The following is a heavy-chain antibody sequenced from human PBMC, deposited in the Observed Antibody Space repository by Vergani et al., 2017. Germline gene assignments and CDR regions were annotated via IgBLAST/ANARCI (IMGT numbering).Heavy chain of an antibody. CDR3: ANVGYYDSSGYYFFDY. CDR1: GYTFTSYG. J-gene: IGHJ4*02. CDR2: ISAYNGNT. V-gene: IGHV1-18*01. Sequence: QVQLVQSGAEVKKPGASVKVSCKASGYTFTSYGISWVRQAPGQGLEWMGWISAYNGNTNYAQKLQGRVTMTTDTSTSTDYMELRSLRSDDPAVYYCANVGYYDSSGYYFFDYWGQGTLVTVSS. D-gene: IGHD3-22*01.